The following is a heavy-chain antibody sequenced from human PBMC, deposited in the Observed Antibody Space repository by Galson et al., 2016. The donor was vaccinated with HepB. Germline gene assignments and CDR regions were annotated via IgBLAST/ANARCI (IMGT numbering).Heavy chain of an antibody. D-gene: IGHD6-13*01. V-gene: IGHV3-53*01. J-gene: IGHJ4*02. CDR3: ARGHSRSWHN. CDR1: GFAVTDNY. Sequence: SLRLSCAASGFAVTDNYVSWVRPTPSRGLEWLSVIYTTGLTYYADSVKGRFTISRDISKNTVYLQMNSLRAEDTAVFYCARGHSRSWHNWGQGTLVTVSS. CDR2: IYTTGLT.